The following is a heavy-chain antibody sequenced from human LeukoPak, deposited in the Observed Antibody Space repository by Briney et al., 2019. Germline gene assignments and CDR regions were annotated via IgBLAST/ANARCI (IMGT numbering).Heavy chain of an antibody. Sequence: GASVKVSCKASGYTFTCYYMHWVRQAPGQGLEWMGWINPNSGGTNYAQKFQGRVTMTRDTSISTAYMELSRLRSDDTAVYYCARLFSSWYEEGRYYYYYGMDVWGRGTTVTVSS. J-gene: IGHJ6*02. D-gene: IGHD6-13*01. CDR1: GYTFTCYY. CDR3: ARLFSSWYEEGRYYYYYGMDV. CDR2: INPNSGGT. V-gene: IGHV1-2*02.